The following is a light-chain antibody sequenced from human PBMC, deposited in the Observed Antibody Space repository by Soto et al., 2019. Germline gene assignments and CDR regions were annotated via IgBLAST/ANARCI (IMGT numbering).Light chain of an antibody. J-gene: IGLJ2*01. CDR2: GNS. CDR3: QFYESSLSGVV. Sequence: QSVLTQPPSVSGAPGQRVTISCTGSSSNIGAGYDVHWYQQLPGTAPKLLIYGNSNRPSGVPDRFSGSKSGTSASLAITGRQAEDEADYYCQFYESSLSGVVFGGGTKLTVL. V-gene: IGLV1-40*01. CDR1: SSNIGAGYD.